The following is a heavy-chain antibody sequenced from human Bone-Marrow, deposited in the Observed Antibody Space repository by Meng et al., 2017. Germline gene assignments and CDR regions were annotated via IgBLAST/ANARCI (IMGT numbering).Heavy chain of an antibody. Sequence: SGPGLVEPAHTLSLPCTGSVGSISSGNHYWSWIRQHPGKGLEYIGYIYYSGSTYYNPSLKSRVIISVDTSKNQFSLRLNSVTAADTAVYYCASLYGDSSVWYLDLWGRGTLVTVSS. D-gene: IGHD4-17*01. V-gene: IGHV4-31*03. J-gene: IGHJ2*01. CDR3: ASLYGDSSVWYLDL. CDR1: VGSISSGNHY. CDR2: IYYSGST.